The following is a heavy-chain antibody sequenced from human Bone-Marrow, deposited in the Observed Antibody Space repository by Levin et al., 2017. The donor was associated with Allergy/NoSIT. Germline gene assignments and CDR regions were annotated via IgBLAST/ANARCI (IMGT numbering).Heavy chain of an antibody. Sequence: ASVKVSCKASGYAFTTYGISWVRQAPGQGLEWMGWISAYNGNTNYAQKLQGRVTMTTDTSTSTAYMELRSLRSDDTAVYYCARDLHNNYFDYWGQGTLVTVSS. V-gene: IGHV1-18*01. CDR3: ARDLHNNYFDY. CDR2: ISAYNGNT. D-gene: IGHD5-24*01. J-gene: IGHJ4*02. CDR1: GYAFTTYG.